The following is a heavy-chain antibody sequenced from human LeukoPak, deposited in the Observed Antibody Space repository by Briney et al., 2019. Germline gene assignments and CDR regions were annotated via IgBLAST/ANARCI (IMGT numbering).Heavy chain of an antibody. D-gene: IGHD1/OR15-1a*01. CDR3: ASVTSDY. J-gene: IGHJ4*02. Sequence: SETPSLTCTVSGGSISSYYWSWVRQPPGKGLEWIGNIYYSGRTNYNPSLKSRVTMSVDTSKNQFSLKVSSVTAADTAVYYCASVTSDYWGQGTLVTVSS. CDR2: IYYSGRT. CDR1: GGSISSYY. V-gene: IGHV4-59*01.